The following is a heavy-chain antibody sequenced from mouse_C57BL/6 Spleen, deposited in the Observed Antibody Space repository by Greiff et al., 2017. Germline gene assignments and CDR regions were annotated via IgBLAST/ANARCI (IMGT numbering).Heavy chain of an antibody. D-gene: IGHD1-1*01. J-gene: IGHJ1*03. V-gene: IGHV1-7*01. CDR1: GYTFTSYW. Sequence: VQLQQSGAELVKPGASVKLSCKASGYTFTSYWMHWVKQRPGQGLDWIGYLYPCSGYTKYNQKFKDKATLTADKSSHTAYMQLSSLTYEDSAVYYCARRDYGSSPSGYFDVWGTGTTVTVAS. CDR2: LYPCSGYT. CDR3: ARRDYGSSPSGYFDV.